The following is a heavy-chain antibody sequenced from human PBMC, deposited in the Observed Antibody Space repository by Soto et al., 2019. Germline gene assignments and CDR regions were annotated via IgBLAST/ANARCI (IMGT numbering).Heavy chain of an antibody. V-gene: IGHV3-23*01. CDR3: AKGVPVKSIAAAAPHY. D-gene: IGHD6-13*01. Sequence: GGSLRLSCAASGFAFSSYAMSWVRQAPGKGLEWVSAISGSGGSTYYADSVKGRFTISRDNSKNTLYLQMNSLRAEDTAVYCCAKGVPVKSIAAAAPHYWGQGTLVTVSS. CDR2: ISGSGGST. CDR1: GFAFSSYA. J-gene: IGHJ4*02.